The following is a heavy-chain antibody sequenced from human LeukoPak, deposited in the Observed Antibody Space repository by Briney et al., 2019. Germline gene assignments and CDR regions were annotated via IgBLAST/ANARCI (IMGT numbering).Heavy chain of an antibody. J-gene: IGHJ4*02. CDR2: FSGSGNTA. CDR3: ARRLWWFDY. D-gene: IGHD4/OR15-4a*01. V-gene: IGHV3-23*01. Sequence: GGSLRLSXAASGFTFSNYDMSWVRQAPGKGLEWVAGFSGSGNTAHYADSVKGRFTISRDDSKSTLSLQMNSLRAEDTAIYYCARRLWWFDYWGQGTLVTVSS. CDR1: GFTFSNYD.